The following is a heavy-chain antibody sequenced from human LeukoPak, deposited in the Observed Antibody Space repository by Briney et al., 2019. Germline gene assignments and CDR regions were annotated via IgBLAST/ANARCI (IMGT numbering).Heavy chain of an antibody. V-gene: IGHV3-23*01. J-gene: IGHJ4*02. Sequence: GGSLRPSCAASGFTFSSYAMSWVRQAPGKGLEWVSAISGSGGSTYYADSVKGRFTISRDNSKNTLYLQMNSLRAEDTAVYYCAKDSRIAVAGLGGYWGQGTLVTVSS. CDR2: ISGSGGST. CDR3: AKDSRIAVAGLGGY. D-gene: IGHD6-19*01. CDR1: GFTFSSYA.